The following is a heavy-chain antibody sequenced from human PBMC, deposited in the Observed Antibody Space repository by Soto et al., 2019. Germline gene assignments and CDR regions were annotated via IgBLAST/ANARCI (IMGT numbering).Heavy chain of an antibody. V-gene: IGHV2-5*02. CDR1: GFSLSTSGVG. J-gene: IGHJ4*02. CDR3: AHKGPEDWPLDY. Sequence: QITLKESGPTLVRPTQTLTLTCAFSGFSLSTSGVGVGWIRQPPGNALEWLAVIYWDDSKHYSPSLRSRLTITKDTSKNQVVLTMTNTDPMDTATYYCAHKGPEDWPLDYWGQGTLVTVSS. CDR2: IYWDDSK. D-gene: IGHD3-9*01.